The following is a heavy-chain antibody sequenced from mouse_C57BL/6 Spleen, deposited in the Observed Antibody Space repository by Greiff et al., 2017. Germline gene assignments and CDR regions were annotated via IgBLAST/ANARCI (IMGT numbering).Heavy chain of an antibody. CDR1: GFTFSDYY. V-gene: IGHV5-12*01. Sequence: EVKLMESGGGLVQPGGSLKLSCAASGFTFSDYYMYWVRQTPEKRLEWVAYISNGGGSTYYPDTVKGRFTISRDNAKNTLYLQMSRLKSEDTAMYYCARQRYTGRYYAMDYWGQGTSVTVSS. D-gene: IGHD2-14*01. CDR3: ARQRYTGRYYAMDY. J-gene: IGHJ4*01. CDR2: ISNGGGST.